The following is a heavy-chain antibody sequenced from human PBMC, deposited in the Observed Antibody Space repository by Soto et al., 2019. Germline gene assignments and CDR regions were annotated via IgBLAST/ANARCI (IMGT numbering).Heavy chain of an antibody. CDR3: AREKAGDSSLNWFDP. J-gene: IGHJ5*02. CDR1: GFTFSSYW. D-gene: IGHD6-13*01. V-gene: IGHV3-7*05. Sequence: GGSLRLSCAASGFTFSSYWMSWVRQAPGKGLEWVANIKQDGSEKYYVDSVKGRFTISRDNAKNSLYLQMNSLRAEDTAVYYCAREKAGDSSLNWFDPWGQGTLVTVSS. CDR2: IKQDGSEK.